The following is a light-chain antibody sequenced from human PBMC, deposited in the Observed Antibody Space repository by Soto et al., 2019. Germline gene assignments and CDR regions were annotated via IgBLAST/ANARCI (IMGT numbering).Light chain of an antibody. CDR3: QQSYSTPLT. CDR1: QGISSF. CDR2: AAS. Sequence: IQLTQSPSSLSASVGDRVTITCRASQGISSFLAWYQQKPGKAPKLLIYAASSLQSGVPSRFSGSGSGTDFTLTISRLQPEDFATYYCQQSYSTPLTFGGGPKVDIK. V-gene: IGKV1-39*01. J-gene: IGKJ4*01.